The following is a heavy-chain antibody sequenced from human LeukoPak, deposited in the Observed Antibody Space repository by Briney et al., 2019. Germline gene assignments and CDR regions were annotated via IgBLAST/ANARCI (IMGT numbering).Heavy chain of an antibody. CDR3: ARLGRSSSHAFDI. V-gene: IGHV1-69*06. D-gene: IGHD6-6*01. J-gene: IGHJ3*02. CDR2: IIPIFGTA. Sequence: SVKVSCKASGGTFSSYAISWVRQAPGQGLEWMGGIIPIFGTANYAQKFQGRVTITADKSTSTAYMELSSLRSEDTAVYYCARLGRSSSHAFDIWGQGTMVTVSS. CDR1: GGTFSSYA.